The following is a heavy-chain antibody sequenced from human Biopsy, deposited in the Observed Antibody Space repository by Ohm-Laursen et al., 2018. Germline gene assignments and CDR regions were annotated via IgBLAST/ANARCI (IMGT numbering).Heavy chain of an antibody. CDR2: IYHSGST. CDR1: GYSIKSGYY. J-gene: IGHJ6*02. V-gene: IGHV4-38-2*01. Sequence: TLSLTCAVSGYSIKSGYYWGWIRQPPGKGLEWIGNIYHSGSTYYNPSLKSRVTISVEKSKNQFSLKLSSVTAADTAVYYCVRATNSTGWPYYYFYGMDVWGQGTTVTVSS. CDR3: VRATNSTGWPYYYFYGMDV. D-gene: IGHD2/OR15-2a*01.